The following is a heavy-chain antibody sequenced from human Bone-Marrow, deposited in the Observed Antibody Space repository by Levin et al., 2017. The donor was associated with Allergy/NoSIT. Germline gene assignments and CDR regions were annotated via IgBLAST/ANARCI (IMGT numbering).Heavy chain of an antibody. CDR3: TRLSGRVEVANSDY. CDR2: IRSIPYGGTT. J-gene: IGHJ4*02. Sequence: GESLKISCAASGFTFGDYTMGWFRQAPGKGLEWVGLIRSIPYGGTTESAASVKGRFTISRDDFKSIAYLQMNSLKSEDTAVYYCTRLSGRVEVANSDYWGQGTLVTVSS. CDR1: GFTFGDYT. D-gene: IGHD5-24*01. V-gene: IGHV3-49*03.